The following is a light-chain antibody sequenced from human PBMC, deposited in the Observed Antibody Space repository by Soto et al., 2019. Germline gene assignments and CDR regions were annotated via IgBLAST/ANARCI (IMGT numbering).Light chain of an antibody. CDR3: SSYTSSSTLGV. CDR1: SREFGGYNY. V-gene: IGLV2-14*01. Sequence: QSVLTQPASVSGSPGQSITISCTGTSREFGGYNYVSWYQQHPGKAPKLMIYDVSNRPSGVSNRFSGSKSGNTASLTISGLQAEDEADYYCSSYTSSSTLGVFGGGTKVTVL. J-gene: IGLJ2*01. CDR2: DVS.